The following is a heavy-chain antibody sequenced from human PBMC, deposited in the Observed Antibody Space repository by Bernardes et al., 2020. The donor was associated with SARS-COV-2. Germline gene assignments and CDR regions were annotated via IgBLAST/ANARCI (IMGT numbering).Heavy chain of an antibody. J-gene: IGHJ2*01. D-gene: IGHD5-12*01. Sequence: SETLSLTCTVSGGSISSSTYYWGWIRQPPGKGLEWIGSIYNSGFTYYTPSLKSRVTISVDTSKNQFSLRLSSVTAADTAIYYWARQDGSWYFDLWGRGTLVTVSS. CDR1: GGSISSSTYY. CDR2: IYNSGFT. CDR3: ARQDGSWYFDL. V-gene: IGHV4-39*01.